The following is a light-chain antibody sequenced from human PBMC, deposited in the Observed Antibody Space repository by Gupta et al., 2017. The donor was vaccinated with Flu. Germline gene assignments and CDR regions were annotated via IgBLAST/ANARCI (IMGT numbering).Light chain of an antibody. Sequence: DIQMTQSPSSLSASVGDRVTITFRASQSVSGYVNWYQQRPGKAPKLLISDVSKLQSGVPSTFSGSGSGTDFTLTISKRQAEDSATYYCQQCVCVPITFGRGTKVDIK. J-gene: IGKJ4*01. CDR3: QQCVCVPIT. CDR2: DVS. V-gene: IGKV1-39*01. CDR1: QSVSGY.